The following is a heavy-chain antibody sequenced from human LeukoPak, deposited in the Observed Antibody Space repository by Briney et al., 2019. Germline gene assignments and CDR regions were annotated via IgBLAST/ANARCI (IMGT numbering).Heavy chain of an antibody. CDR1: GYTFTSYG. J-gene: IGHJ4*02. D-gene: IGHD6-19*01. V-gene: IGHV1-18*01. Sequence: GASVKVSCKASGYTFTSYGISWVRQAPGQGLEWMGWISAYNGNTNYAQKLQGRVTMTTDTSTSTAYMELRSLRSDDAAVYYCAREGDSSGWPLIDYWGQGTLVTVSS. CDR3: AREGDSSGWPLIDY. CDR2: ISAYNGNT.